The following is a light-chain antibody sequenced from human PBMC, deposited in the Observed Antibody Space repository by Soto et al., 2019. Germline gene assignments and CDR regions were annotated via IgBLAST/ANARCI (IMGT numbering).Light chain of an antibody. CDR3: QSSDSSLSASV. CDR2: GNI. V-gene: IGLV1-40*01. CDR1: SSNIGAGYD. Sequence: QSVLTQPPSVSGAPGQRVTISCTGSSSNIGAGYDVHWYQQLPGTAPKLLIYGNINRPSGVPDRFSGSKSGTSASLAITGLQAEDEADYYCQSSDSSLSASVFGGGTQLTVL. J-gene: IGLJ7*01.